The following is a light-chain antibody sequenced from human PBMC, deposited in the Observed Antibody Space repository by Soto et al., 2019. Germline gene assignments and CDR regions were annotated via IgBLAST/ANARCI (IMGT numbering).Light chain of an antibody. Sequence: QSALTQPPSASGSPGQSVTISCTGTSSDVGGYNYVSWYQQHPGKVPKLMVYEVNKRPSGVPDRFSGSKSGNTASLTDSGLQAEDEADYYCTSYAGGNNVFGTGTKLTV. CDR1: SSDVGGYNY. J-gene: IGLJ1*01. V-gene: IGLV2-8*01. CDR3: TSYAGGNNV. CDR2: EVN.